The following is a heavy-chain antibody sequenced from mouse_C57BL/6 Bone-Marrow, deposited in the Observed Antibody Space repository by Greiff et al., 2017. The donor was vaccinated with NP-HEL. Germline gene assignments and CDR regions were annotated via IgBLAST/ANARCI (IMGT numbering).Heavy chain of an antibody. J-gene: IGHJ3*01. Sequence: QVQLQQSGPGLVQPSQSLSITCTVSGFSLTSYGVHWVRQSPGKGLEWLGVIWSGGSTDYNAAFISRLSISKDNSKSQVFFKMNSLQADDTAIYYCARASHYYGSSYWFAYWGQGTLVTVSA. CDR3: ARASHYYGSSYWFAY. V-gene: IGHV2-2*01. D-gene: IGHD1-1*01. CDR2: IWSGGST. CDR1: GFSLTSYG.